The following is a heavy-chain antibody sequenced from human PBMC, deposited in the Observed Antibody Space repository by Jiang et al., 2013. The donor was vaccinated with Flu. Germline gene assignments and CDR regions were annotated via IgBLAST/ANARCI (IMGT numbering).Heavy chain of an antibody. CDR1: GGSFSGYY. CDR3: ASPTPGYYYTMDV. J-gene: IGHJ6*02. V-gene: IGHV4-34*01. CDR2: INHSGST. Sequence: LLKPSETLSLTCAVYGGSFSGYYRSWIRQPPGKGLEWIGEINHSGSTNYNPSLKSRVTISVDTSKNQFSLKLNSVTAADTAVYYCASPTPGYYYTMDVWGQGTTVTVSS.